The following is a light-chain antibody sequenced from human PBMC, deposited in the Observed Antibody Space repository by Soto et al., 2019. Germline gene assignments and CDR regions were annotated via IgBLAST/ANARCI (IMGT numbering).Light chain of an antibody. Sequence: QSALTQPASVSGSPGQSITISCTGTSSDVGSYNLVSWYQQHPGKAPKLMIYEGTKRPAGASNRFSGSKSGNTASLAISGLQAEDEADYYCCSYVGRSAVVFGGGTKLTAL. CDR3: CSYVGRSAVV. J-gene: IGLJ2*01. V-gene: IGLV2-23*01. CDR2: EGT. CDR1: SSDVGSYNL.